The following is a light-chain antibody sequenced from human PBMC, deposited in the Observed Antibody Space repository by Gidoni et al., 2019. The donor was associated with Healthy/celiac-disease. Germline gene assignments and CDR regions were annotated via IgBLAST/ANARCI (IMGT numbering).Light chain of an antibody. CDR2: GAS. V-gene: IGKV3-15*01. CDR1: QSVSSN. J-gene: IGKJ1*01. Sequence: EIVMTQSPATLSVSPGERATISCRSSQSVSSNLAWYQQKPGQAPRLLIYGASTRATGIPARFSGSGSGTDFTLTISSLQSEDFAVYYCQQYNNWPPTFGQGTKVEIK. CDR3: QQYNNWPPT.